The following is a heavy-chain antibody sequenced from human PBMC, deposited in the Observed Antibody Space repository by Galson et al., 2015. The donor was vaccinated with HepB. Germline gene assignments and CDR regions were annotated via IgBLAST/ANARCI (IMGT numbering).Heavy chain of an antibody. D-gene: IGHD1-26*01. CDR1: GFTVIDKY. Sequence: SLRLSCAASGFTVIDKYMSWVRQAPGKGLEWVSIIYSDGITYYADSVKGRFTISRHSSKNTLYLQMNSLRPEDTAVYYCARRGGEGEGSFYVYWGQGTLVTVSS. J-gene: IGHJ4*02. CDR3: ARRGGEGEGSFYVY. V-gene: IGHV3-53*04. CDR2: IYSDGIT.